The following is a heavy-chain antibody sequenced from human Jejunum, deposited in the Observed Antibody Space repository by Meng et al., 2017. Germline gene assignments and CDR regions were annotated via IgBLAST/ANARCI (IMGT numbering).Heavy chain of an antibody. Sequence: SETLSLTCTVSGASISSSSYYWAWVRQPPGKGLEWIGSINNSGKTYYNSSLKSRVTISVDTSKNQFSLRLTSVTAADTAVYLCARLVTTVTTGNWFDPWGQGTLVTVSS. D-gene: IGHD4-17*01. J-gene: IGHJ5*02. CDR2: INNSGKT. V-gene: IGHV4-39*07. CDR1: GASISSSSYY. CDR3: ARLVTTVTTGNWFDP.